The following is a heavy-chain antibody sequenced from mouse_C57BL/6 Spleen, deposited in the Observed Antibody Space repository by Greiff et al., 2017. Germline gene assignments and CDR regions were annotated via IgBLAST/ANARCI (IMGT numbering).Heavy chain of an antibody. V-gene: IGHV1-19*01. CDR3: ARSGYGYPYVDY. Sequence: VQLQQSGPVLVKPGASVKMSCKASGYTFTDYYMNWVKQSHGKSLEWIGVINPYNGGTSYNQKFKGKATLTVDKSSSTAYMELNSLTSEDSAVYYCARSGYGYPYVDYWGQGTTLTVSS. CDR2: INPYNGGT. J-gene: IGHJ2*01. D-gene: IGHD2-2*01. CDR1: GYTFTDYY.